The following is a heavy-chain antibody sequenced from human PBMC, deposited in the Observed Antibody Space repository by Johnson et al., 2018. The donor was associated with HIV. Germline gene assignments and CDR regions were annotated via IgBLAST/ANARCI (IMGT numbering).Heavy chain of an antibody. CDR2: ISVSGGSI. D-gene: IGHD6-19*01. CDR1: GFTFSNFA. V-gene: IGHV3-23*04. J-gene: IGHJ3*02. Sequence: VQLVESGGGLVQPGGSLRLSCAASGFTFSNFAITWVRQAPGKGLEWVSAISVSGGSIYYADSVKGRFTISRDNSKNTLFLQMNNLRAEDTAVYYCAKGWLRNAFDIWGKGTMVTVSS. CDR3: AKGWLRNAFDI.